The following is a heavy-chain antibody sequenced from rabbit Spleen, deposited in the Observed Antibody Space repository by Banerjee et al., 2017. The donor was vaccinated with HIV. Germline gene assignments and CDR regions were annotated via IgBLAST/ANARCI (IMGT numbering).Heavy chain of an antibody. CDR2: IDVGSSGST. V-gene: IGHV1S40*01. CDR1: GLDFSSRYW. Sequence: QSLEESGGDLVKPGASLTLTCEASGLDFSSRYWICWVRQAPGKGLEWIACIDVGSSGSTYYATWAKGRLTIAKTSSTTVTLQMTSLTAADTATYFCARDAAGREDFNLWGPGTLVTVS. J-gene: IGHJ4*01. D-gene: IGHD4-2*01. CDR3: ARDAAGREDFNL.